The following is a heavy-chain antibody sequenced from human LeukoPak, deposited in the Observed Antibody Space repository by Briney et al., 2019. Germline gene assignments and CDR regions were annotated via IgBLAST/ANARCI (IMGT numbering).Heavy chain of an antibody. J-gene: IGHJ5*02. CDR3: AMVATVTMAWFDP. V-gene: IGHV3-74*01. Sequence: GGSLRLSCAASGFTFSSYWMHWVRQAPGKGLVWVSRINSDGSSTSYADSVKGRFTISRDNAKNTLYLQMNSLRAEDTAVYYCAMVATVTMAWFDPWGQGTLVTVSS. CDR1: GFTFSSYW. D-gene: IGHD4-11*01. CDR2: INSDGSST.